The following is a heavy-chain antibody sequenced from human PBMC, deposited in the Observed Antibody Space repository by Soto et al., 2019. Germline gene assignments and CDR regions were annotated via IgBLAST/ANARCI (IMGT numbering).Heavy chain of an antibody. Sequence: GGSLRFSCAASGFTFSSYGMHWVRQAPGKGLEWVAVIWYDGSNKYYADSVKGRFTISRDNSKNTLYLQMNSLRAEDTAVYYCARGLVAAAANYFDYWGQGTLVTVSS. D-gene: IGHD6-13*01. J-gene: IGHJ4*02. CDR1: GFTFSSYG. CDR2: IWYDGSNK. V-gene: IGHV3-33*01. CDR3: ARGLVAAAANYFDY.